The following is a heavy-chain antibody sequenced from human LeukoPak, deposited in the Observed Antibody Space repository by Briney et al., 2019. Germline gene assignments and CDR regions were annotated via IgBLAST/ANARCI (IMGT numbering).Heavy chain of an antibody. CDR2: IYTSGST. V-gene: IGHV4-4*07. Sequence: SETLSLTCTVSGGSISRYYWSWVRQPAGKGLEWIGRIYTSGSTNYNPSLKSRGTISVDTSKNQFSLKLSSVTAADTAVYYCARDREYYYDSSGYYSIFDYWGQGTLVTVSS. CDR3: ARDREYYYDSSGYYSIFDY. D-gene: IGHD3-22*01. J-gene: IGHJ4*02. CDR1: GGSISRYY.